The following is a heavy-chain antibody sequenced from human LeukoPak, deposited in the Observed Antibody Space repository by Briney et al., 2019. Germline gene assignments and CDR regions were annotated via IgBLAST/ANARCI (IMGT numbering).Heavy chain of an antibody. CDR3: ARERSGYSLFDY. Sequence: SETLSLTCTVSGYSISSGYYWGWIRQPPGKGLEWIGSIYHSGSPYYNPSLKSRVTISVDTSKNQFSLKLSSVPAADTAVYYCARERSGYSLFDYWGQGTLVTVSS. D-gene: IGHD3-22*01. J-gene: IGHJ4*02. V-gene: IGHV4-38-2*02. CDR1: GYSISSGYY. CDR2: IYHSGSP.